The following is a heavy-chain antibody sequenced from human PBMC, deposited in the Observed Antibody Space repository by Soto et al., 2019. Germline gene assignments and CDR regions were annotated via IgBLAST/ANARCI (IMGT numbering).Heavy chain of an antibody. CDR3: ARDPGDGQEKGSDY. Sequence: ASVKVSCKASGGTFSSYAISWVRQAPGQGLEWMGGIIPIFGTANYAQKFQGRVTITADESTSTAYMELSSLRSEDTAVYYCARDPGDGQEKGSDYWGQGTLVTVSS. V-gene: IGHV1-69*13. J-gene: IGHJ4*02. CDR1: GGTFSSYA. CDR2: IIPIFGTA. D-gene: IGHD1-26*01.